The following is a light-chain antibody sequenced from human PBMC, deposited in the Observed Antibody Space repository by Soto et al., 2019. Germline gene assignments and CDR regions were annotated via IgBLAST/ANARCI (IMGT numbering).Light chain of an antibody. Sequence: DIQMTQSPSTLSASVGDRVTITCRASQSISSWLAWYQQKPGKAPKLLIYKASSLESGVPSRVSGSGSGTEFTLTIGSLQADDFATYYCQQYNSYLYTFGQVTKLEIK. CDR3: QQYNSYLYT. J-gene: IGKJ2*01. V-gene: IGKV1-5*03. CDR1: QSISSW. CDR2: KAS.